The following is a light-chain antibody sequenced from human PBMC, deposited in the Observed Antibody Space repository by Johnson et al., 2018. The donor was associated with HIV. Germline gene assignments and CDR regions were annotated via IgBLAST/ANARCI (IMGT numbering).Light chain of an antibody. Sequence: SVLTQPPSVSAAPGQKVTISCSGSSSNIGNNYVSWYQQLTGTATKLLIYENNKRPSGIPDRFSGSKSGTSATLGITGLRTGDEADYYCGTWDSSLSVYVFGTGTKVTVL. V-gene: IGLV1-51*02. CDR3: GTWDSSLSVYV. CDR1: SSNIGNNY. J-gene: IGLJ1*01. CDR2: ENN.